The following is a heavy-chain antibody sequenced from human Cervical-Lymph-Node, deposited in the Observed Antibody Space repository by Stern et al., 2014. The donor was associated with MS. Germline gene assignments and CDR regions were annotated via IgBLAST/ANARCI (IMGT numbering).Heavy chain of an antibody. V-gene: IGHV1-18*01. CDR1: GYTFTTYG. CDR3: ARALRGGSYSVDY. J-gene: IGHJ4*02. Sequence: VQLVESGAEVKKPGASVTGSCKASGYTFTTYGITWVRQAPGKGLEWMGWISGYNGNTNSAQKLQGRVTMTTDTSTNTAYMDLRSLRSDDTAVYYCARALRGGSYSVDYWGQGTLVTVSS. D-gene: IGHD3-10*01. CDR2: ISGYNGNT.